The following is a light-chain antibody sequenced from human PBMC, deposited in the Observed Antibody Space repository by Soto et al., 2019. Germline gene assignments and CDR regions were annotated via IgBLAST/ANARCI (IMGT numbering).Light chain of an antibody. CDR1: QGISSY. Sequence: DIQLTQSPSFLSASVGDRVTITCRASQGISSYLAWYQQKPGKAPKLLIYAASTLQSGVPSRFSGSGSGTEFTLTISSLQPEDFATYYCHQINSYRTFGPGPKVDIK. CDR3: HQINSYRT. CDR2: AAS. J-gene: IGKJ3*01. V-gene: IGKV1-9*01.